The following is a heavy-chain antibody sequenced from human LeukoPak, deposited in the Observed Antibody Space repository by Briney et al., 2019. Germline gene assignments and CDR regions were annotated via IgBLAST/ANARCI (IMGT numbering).Heavy chain of an antibody. Sequence: SETLSLTCTVSGGSISSSSYYWGWIRQSPGKGLEWIGSISYSGTTYYNPSLKSRVTISVDTSKNQFSLKLSSLTAADTAVYYCARLRRSRLAEFDYWGQGTLVTVSS. CDR2: ISYSGTT. D-gene: IGHD3-3*02. V-gene: IGHV4-39*07. J-gene: IGHJ4*02. CDR3: ARLRRSRLAEFDY. CDR1: GGSISSSSYY.